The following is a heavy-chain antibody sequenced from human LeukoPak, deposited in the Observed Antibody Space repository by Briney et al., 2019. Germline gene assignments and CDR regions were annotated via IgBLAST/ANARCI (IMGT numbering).Heavy chain of an antibody. CDR3: ARGIWGTTHYYSYMDV. CDR1: GFTFSSYG. V-gene: IGHV3-21*01. J-gene: IGHJ6*03. Sequence: GRALRLSCAASGFTFSSYGMHWVRQAPGKGLEWVSSISSSSSYIYYADSVKGRFTISRDNAKNSLYLQMNSLRAEDTAVYYCARGIWGTTHYYSYMDVWGKGTTVTVSS. D-gene: IGHD3-16*01. CDR2: ISSSSSYI.